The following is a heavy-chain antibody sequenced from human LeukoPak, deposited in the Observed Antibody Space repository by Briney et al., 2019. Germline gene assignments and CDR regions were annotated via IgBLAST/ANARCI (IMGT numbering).Heavy chain of an antibody. V-gene: IGHV4-34*01. Sequence: SETLSLTCAVYGGSFSGYYWSWIRQPPGKGLEWIGEINHSGSTNYNPSLKSRVTISVDTSKNQFSLKLSSVTAADTAVYYCASFYYDILLNAEAFDIWGQGTMVTVSS. D-gene: IGHD3-9*01. CDR1: GGSFSGYY. CDR2: INHSGST. CDR3: ASFYYDILLNAEAFDI. J-gene: IGHJ3*02.